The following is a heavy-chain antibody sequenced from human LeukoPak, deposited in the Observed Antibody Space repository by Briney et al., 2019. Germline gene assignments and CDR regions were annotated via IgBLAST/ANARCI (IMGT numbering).Heavy chain of an antibody. Sequence: SETLSLTCAVYGGSFSGYYWSWIRQPPGKGLEWIGEINHNGSTNYNPSLKSRVTISVDTSKNQFSLKLSSVTAADTAVYYCARGAPGRYCSGGSCYFDYWGQGTLVTVSS. CDR3: ARGAPGRYCSGGSCYFDY. D-gene: IGHD2-15*01. CDR1: GGSFSGYY. J-gene: IGHJ4*02. V-gene: IGHV4-34*01. CDR2: INHNGST.